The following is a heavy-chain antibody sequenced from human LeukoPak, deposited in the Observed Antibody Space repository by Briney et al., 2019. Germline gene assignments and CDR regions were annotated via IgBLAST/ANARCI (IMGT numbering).Heavy chain of an antibody. CDR2: ISSSSSYI. CDR3: ARDMRDSSSWYGE. Sequence: GGSLRLSCAASGFTFSSYSMNWVRQAPGKGLEWVSSISSSSSYIYYADSVKGRFTISRDNAKNSLYLQMNSLRAEDTAVYYCARDMRDSSSWYGEWGQGTLVTVSS. V-gene: IGHV3-21*01. J-gene: IGHJ4*02. CDR1: GFTFSSYS. D-gene: IGHD6-13*01.